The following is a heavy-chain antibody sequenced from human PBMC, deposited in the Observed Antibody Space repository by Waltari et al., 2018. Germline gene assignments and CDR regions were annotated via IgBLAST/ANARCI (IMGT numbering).Heavy chain of an antibody. CDR1: GFTFSSYW. CDR3: ARDRDDFWSGYSPFFDY. D-gene: IGHD3-3*01. CDR2: IKQDGSEK. V-gene: IGHV3-7*01. J-gene: IGHJ4*02. Sequence: QLVASGGGLVQPGGSLRLSCAASGFTFSSYWMSWVRQAPGKGLEWVANIKQDGSEKYYVDSVKGRFTISRDNAKNSLYLQMNSLRAEDTAVYYCARDRDDFWSGYSPFFDYWGQGTLVTVSS.